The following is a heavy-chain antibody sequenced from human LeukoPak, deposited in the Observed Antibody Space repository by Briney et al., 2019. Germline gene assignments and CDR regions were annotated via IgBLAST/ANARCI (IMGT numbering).Heavy chain of an antibody. J-gene: IGHJ5*02. CDR2: IYYSGST. Sequence: KTSETLSLTCTVSGGSISSSSYYWGWIRQPPGKGLEWIGSIYYSGSTNYNPSLKSRVTISVDTSKNQFSLKLSSVTAADTAVYYCARGRRIAVAGISPDWFDPWGQGTLVTVSS. CDR1: GGSISSSSYY. V-gene: IGHV4-39*07. CDR3: ARGRRIAVAGISPDWFDP. D-gene: IGHD6-19*01.